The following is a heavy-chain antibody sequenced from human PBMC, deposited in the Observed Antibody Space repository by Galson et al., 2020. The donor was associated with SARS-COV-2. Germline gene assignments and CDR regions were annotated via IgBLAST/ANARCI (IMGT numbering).Heavy chain of an antibody. CDR3: AHVLYFESSGYWGFDY. Sequence: SGPTLENPTQTLTQTSTFSGFSLSSSGVGVGWIRQTPGKALEWLALIYWADDEHYSPSLKSRLTITKATSKNQVVLTMTNMDPVDTGTYYCAHVLYFESSGYWGFDYWGQGTRVIVSS. D-gene: IGHD3-22*01. CDR1: GFSLSSSGVG. V-gene: IGHV2-5*02. J-gene: IGHJ4*02. CDR2: IYWADDE.